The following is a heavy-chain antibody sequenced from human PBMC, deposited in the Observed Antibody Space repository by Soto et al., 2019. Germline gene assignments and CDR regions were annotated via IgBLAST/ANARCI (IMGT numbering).Heavy chain of an antibody. V-gene: IGHV4-39*01. CDR2: VSPSGST. CDR3: ARGFDD. Sequence: QLQLQESGPRLVKPSETLSLTCTVSGGFISSTTYYWGWIRQPPGKGLDWIGSVSPSGSTFYNPSLKSRVTISVDTSKNQFSLNLSSVTATDTAVYYCARGFDDWGQGTLVTVYS. CDR1: GGFISSTTYY. J-gene: IGHJ4*02.